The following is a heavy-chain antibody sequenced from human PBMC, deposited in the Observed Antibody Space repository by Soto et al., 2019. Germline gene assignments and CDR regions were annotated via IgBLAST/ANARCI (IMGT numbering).Heavy chain of an antibody. Sequence: GGSLRLSCVASGLTFSSYSMNWVRQAPGKGLEWISYISGYGETRYYADSVKGRFTISRDNAKNSLYLEMSSLTDEDTAVYYCARHGPHGRVQVGYYYGMDVWGQGTTVTVSS. CDR1: GLTFSSYS. D-gene: IGHD1-1*01. J-gene: IGHJ6*02. V-gene: IGHV3-48*02. CDR2: ISGYGETR. CDR3: ARHGPHGRVQVGYYYGMDV.